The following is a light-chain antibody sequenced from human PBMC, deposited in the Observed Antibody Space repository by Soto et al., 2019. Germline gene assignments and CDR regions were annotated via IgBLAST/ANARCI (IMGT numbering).Light chain of an antibody. Sequence: SSPAQPSSLSGSPGQSITLSRPGNSSDVGAYNSVSWYQQYPGKAPKIMIYDVSNRPSGVSNRFSGSKSGTTASLTISGLQAEDEADYYCSSYTSSSTLLFGPGTKVTVL. CDR2: DVS. J-gene: IGLJ1*01. V-gene: IGLV2-14*01. CDR1: SSDVGAYNS. CDR3: SSYTSSSTLL.